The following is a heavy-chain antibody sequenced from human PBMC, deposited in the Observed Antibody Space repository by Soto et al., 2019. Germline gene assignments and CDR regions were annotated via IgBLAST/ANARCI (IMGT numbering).Heavy chain of an antibody. J-gene: IGHJ4*02. CDR3: ARGPPRENGGNSGIDY. D-gene: IGHD2-21*02. CDR2: IYFTGNA. Sequence: ASETLSLTCNVSGGSISGYYWAWIRQPPGKGLEWIGYIYFTGNANYSPSLKSRVTMSVDMSTNQFPLNLRSVTAADTAVYYCARGPPRENGGNSGIDYWGEGTVVTVSS. V-gene: IGHV4-59*01. CDR1: GGSISGYY.